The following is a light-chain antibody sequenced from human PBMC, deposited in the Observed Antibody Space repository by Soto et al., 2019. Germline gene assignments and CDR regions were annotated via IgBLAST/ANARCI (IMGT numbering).Light chain of an antibody. V-gene: IGKV3-15*01. CDR1: QSVSTN. CDR2: GAS. CDR3: QQYDNWPPRFT. Sequence: EIEMTQSPATLSVSPGERATLSCRASQSVSTNLAWYQQKPGQVPRLLIYGASTRATGVPARFSGSGSGTEFTFTISSLQSEDFAVYYCQQYDNWPPRFTFGPGTKVDI. J-gene: IGKJ3*01.